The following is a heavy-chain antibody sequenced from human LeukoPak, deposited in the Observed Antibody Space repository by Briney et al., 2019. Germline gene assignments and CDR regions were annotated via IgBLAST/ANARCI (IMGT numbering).Heavy chain of an antibody. Sequence: ASVTVSCKASGGTFSSYAISWVRQAPGQGLEWMGGIIPIFGTANYAQKFHGRVTITADESTSTAYMELSSLRSEDTAVYYCARSEVTPYYYYGMDVWGQGTTVTVSS. CDR2: IIPIFGTA. V-gene: IGHV1-69*01. D-gene: IGHD4-23*01. J-gene: IGHJ6*02. CDR1: GGTFSSYA. CDR3: ARSEVTPYYYYGMDV.